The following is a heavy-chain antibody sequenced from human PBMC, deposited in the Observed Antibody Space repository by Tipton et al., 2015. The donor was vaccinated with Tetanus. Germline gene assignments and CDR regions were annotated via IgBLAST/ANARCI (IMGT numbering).Heavy chain of an antibody. CDR1: GFTFSSYG. J-gene: IGHJ6*02. D-gene: IGHD6-6*01. CDR2: ISYDGSSK. V-gene: IGHV3-30*18. Sequence: SLRLSCAASGFTFSSYGMHWVRQAPGKGLEWVAVISYDGSSKYYADSVKGRFTISRDNSKNALYLQVNSLRAEDTAVYYCAKDLAAPDYYYGMDVWGQGTTVTVSS. CDR3: AKDLAAPDYYYGMDV.